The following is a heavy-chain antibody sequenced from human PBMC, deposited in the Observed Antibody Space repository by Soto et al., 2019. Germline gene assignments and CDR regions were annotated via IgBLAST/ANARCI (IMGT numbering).Heavy chain of an antibody. D-gene: IGHD6-13*01. V-gene: IGHV1-18*01. J-gene: IGHJ4*02. Sequence: ASVKVSCKASGYTFTSYGISWVRQAPGQGLEWMGLISAYNGNTNYAQKLQGRVTMTTDTSTSTAYMELRSLRSDDTAVYYCARLAAAAPPDYFDYWGQGTLVTVSS. CDR1: GYTFTSYG. CDR3: ARLAAAAPPDYFDY. CDR2: ISAYNGNT.